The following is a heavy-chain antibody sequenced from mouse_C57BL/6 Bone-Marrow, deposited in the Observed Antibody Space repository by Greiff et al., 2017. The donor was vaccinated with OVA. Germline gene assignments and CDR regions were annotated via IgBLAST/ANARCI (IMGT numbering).Heavy chain of an antibody. Sequence: EVQVVESGGGLVKPGGSLKLSCAASGFTFSSYTMSWVRQTPEKRLEWVATISGGGGNTYYPDSVKGRFTISRDNAKNTLYLQMSSLRSEDTALYYCARADITTVGPFAYWGQGTLVTVSA. D-gene: IGHD1-1*01. CDR1: GFTFSSYT. V-gene: IGHV5-9*01. CDR3: ARADITTVGPFAY. CDR2: ISGGGGNT. J-gene: IGHJ3*01.